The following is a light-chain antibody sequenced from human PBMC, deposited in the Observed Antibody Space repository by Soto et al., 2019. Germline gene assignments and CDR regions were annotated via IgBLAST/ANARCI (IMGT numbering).Light chain of an antibody. Sequence: DIVMTQSPLSLPVTPGEPASISCRSSQSLPHSNGYNYLDWYMQKPGQSPHLLIYLGSNRASGVPDRFSGSGSGTDFTLKISRVEAEDVGVYYCMQALQTPLTFGGGTKVDIK. V-gene: IGKV2-28*01. J-gene: IGKJ4*01. CDR2: LGS. CDR3: MQALQTPLT. CDR1: QSLPHSNGYNY.